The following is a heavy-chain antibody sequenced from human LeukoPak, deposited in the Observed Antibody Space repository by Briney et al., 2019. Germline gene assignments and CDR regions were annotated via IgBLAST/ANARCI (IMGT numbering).Heavy chain of an antibody. CDR1: GFTVSSNY. CDR2: IYSGGST. CDR3: ARSIAVAGSDFDY. D-gene: IGHD6-19*01. J-gene: IGHJ4*02. V-gene: IGHV3-66*01. Sequence: GGSLGLSCAASGFTVSSNYMSWVRQAPGKGLEWVSVIYSGGSTCYADSVKGRFTISRDNSKNTLYLQMNSLRAEDTAVYYCARSIAVAGSDFDYWGQGTLVTVSS.